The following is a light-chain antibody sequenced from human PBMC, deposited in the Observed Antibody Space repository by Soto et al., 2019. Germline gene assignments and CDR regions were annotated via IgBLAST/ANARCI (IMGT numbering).Light chain of an antibody. J-gene: IGLJ2*01. V-gene: IGLV1-44*01. CDR1: SSNIGKYT. CDR3: AAWDDGLNGLV. Sequence: QPVLTQPPSASGTPGQTVTISCSGNSSNIGKYTVSWYQQLPGTAPKLLIFSNNQRPSGVPDRFSGSRSGTSASLPISGVQSEDEAHYYCAAWDDGLNGLVFGGGTKVTVL. CDR2: SNN.